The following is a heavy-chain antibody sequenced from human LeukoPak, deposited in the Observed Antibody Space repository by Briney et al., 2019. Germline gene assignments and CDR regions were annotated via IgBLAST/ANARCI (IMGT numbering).Heavy chain of an antibody. Sequence: SETLSLTCTVSGYSISSGYYWGWIRQPPGKGLEWIVSIYHSGSTYYNPSLKSRVTISVDTSKNQFSRKLSSVTAADTAVYYCARRGRVEEGRYFDWSYTQGWFDPWGQGTLVTVSS. J-gene: IGHJ5*02. CDR1: GYSISSGYY. V-gene: IGHV4-38-2*02. CDR2: IYHSGST. D-gene: IGHD3-9*01. CDR3: ARRGRVEEGRYFDWSYTQGWFDP.